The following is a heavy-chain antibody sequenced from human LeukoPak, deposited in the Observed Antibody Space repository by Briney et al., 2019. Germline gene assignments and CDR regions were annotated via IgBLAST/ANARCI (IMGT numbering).Heavy chain of an antibody. CDR1: GGSISSGSYY. D-gene: IGHD3-22*01. Sequence: PSETLSLSCTVSGGSISSGSYYWSWIRQPAGKGLEWIGRIYTSGSTNYNPSLKSRVTISVDTSKNQFSLKVSSVTAADTAVYYCARERWYYDDSSGYNDYWGQGTLVTVSS. V-gene: IGHV4-61*02. CDR2: IYTSGST. J-gene: IGHJ4*01. CDR3: ARERWYYDDSSGYNDY.